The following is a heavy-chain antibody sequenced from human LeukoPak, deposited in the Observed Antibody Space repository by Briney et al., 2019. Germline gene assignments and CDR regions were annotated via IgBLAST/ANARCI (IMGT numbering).Heavy chain of an antibody. D-gene: IGHD3-9*01. CDR2: ISGSGGST. CDR1: GFTFSSYA. V-gene: IGHV3-23*01. CDR3: AKALRYFDWGNYYFDY. Sequence: GGSLRLSCAASGFTFSSYAMSWVRQAPGKGLEWVSAISGSGGSTYYADSVKGRFTISRDDSENTLYLQMNGLRAEDTAVYYCAKALRYFDWGNYYFDYWGQGTLVTVSS. J-gene: IGHJ4*02.